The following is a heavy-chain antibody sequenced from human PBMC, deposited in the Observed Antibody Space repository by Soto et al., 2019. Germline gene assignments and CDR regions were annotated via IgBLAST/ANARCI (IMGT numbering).Heavy chain of an antibody. V-gene: IGHV4-59*01. CDR1: GGSISSYY. CDR3: ARSLYYGSSEFDC. D-gene: IGHD3-10*01. J-gene: IGHJ4*02. Sequence: SETLSLTCTVSGGSISSYYWSWIRQPPGKGLEWIGYIYYSGSTNYNPSLKSRVTISVDTSKNQFSLKLSSVTAADTAVYYCARSLYYGSSEFDCWGQGTLVTVSS. CDR2: IYYSGST.